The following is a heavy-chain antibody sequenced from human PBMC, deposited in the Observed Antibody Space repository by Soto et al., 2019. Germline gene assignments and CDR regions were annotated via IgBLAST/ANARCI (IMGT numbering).Heavy chain of an antibody. Sequence: QITLKESGPTLVKPTQTLTLTCTFSGFSLTTRGLGVGWIRQPPGKALEWLALIYWNDDKLYSPSLKSRLTITKDTSNNQVVLTMTNVDPVDAATYYCAHRRGFGELLFDYWGPGTLVPVSS. CDR1: GFSLTTRGLG. J-gene: IGHJ4*02. CDR2: IYWNDDK. CDR3: AHRRGFGELLFDY. D-gene: IGHD3-10*01. V-gene: IGHV2-5*01.